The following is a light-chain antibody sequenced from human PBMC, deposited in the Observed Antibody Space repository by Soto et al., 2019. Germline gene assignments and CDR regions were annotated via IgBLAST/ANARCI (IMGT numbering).Light chain of an antibody. CDR1: TGDIGTYNY. CDR3: TSFTNSRTVV. CDR2: EVS. J-gene: IGLJ3*02. Sequence: QSALTQPASVSGSPGQSITISCTGTTGDIGTYNYVSWYQHHPDKAPRLMIYEVSNRPSGVSNRFSGSKSGNTASLTISGLQAEDEADDYCTSFTNSRTVVFGGGTQLTVL. V-gene: IGLV2-14*01.